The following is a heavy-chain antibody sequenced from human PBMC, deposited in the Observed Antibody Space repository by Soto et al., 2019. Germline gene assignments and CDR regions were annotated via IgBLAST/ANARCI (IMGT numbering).Heavy chain of an antibody. CDR2: IIRTGIST. J-gene: IGHJ5*02. CDR3: AKGNYGDYGGFDP. V-gene: IGHV3-23*01. CDR1: GFSFSTFA. Sequence: PVGSLRLSCAASGFSFSTFAMTWVRQAPGKGLEWVSTIIRTGISTYYADSVKGRFTISRANSKNTLYLQMNSLRAEDSAVYYCAKGNYGDYGGFDPWGQGTLVTVSS. D-gene: IGHD4-17*01.